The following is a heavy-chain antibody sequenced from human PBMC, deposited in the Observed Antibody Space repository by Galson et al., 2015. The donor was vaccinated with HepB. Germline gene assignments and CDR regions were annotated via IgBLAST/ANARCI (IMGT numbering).Heavy chain of an antibody. V-gene: IGHV2-5*01. CDR1: GFSLSTSGVG. J-gene: IGHJ4*02. Sequence: PALVKPTQTLTLTCNFSGFSLSTSGVGVGWIRQPPGKALEWLALIFWNDDNRYMPSLKSRLTITKDTSKNQVVLTMTNMDPVDTATYYCAHKSVGYSGSYYFDYWGQGTLVTVSS. D-gene: IGHD1-26*01. CDR3: AHKSVGYSGSYYFDY. CDR2: IFWNDDN.